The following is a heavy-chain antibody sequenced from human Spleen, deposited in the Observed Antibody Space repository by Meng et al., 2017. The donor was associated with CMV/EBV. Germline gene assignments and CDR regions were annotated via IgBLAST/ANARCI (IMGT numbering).Heavy chain of an antibody. CDR1: GYTFTGYY. D-gene: IGHD3-16*01. Sequence: ASVMVSCNASGYTFTGYYIHWVRQAPGQGLEWMGWMNPDSGGTNYAQKFQGRVTMTRDTPITTANMELSRLTSDDTAVYYCARVGGWDGMDVWGQGTTVTVSS. J-gene: IGHJ6*02. CDR2: MNPDSGGT. V-gene: IGHV1-2*02. CDR3: ARVGGWDGMDV.